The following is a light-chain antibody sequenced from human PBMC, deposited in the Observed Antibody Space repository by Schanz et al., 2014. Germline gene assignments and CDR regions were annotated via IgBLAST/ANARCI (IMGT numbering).Light chain of an antibody. CDR3: QQSYT. Sequence: DIVMTQSPDSLAVSLGERATINCKSSQSVLYSSHNKNYLAWYQQKPGQPPKLLIYWASTRESGVPDRFSGSGSGTDFTLTISSLQAEDVAVYYCQQSYTFGQGTKLEIK. CDR2: WAS. CDR1: QSVLYSSHNKNY. V-gene: IGKV4-1*01. J-gene: IGKJ2*01.